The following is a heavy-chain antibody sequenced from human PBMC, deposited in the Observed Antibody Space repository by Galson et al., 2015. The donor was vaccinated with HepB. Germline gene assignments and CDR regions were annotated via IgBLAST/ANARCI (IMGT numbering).Heavy chain of an antibody. CDR3: ARQSKIVVPASEQHAMHV. D-gene: IGHD3-22*01. CDR1: GYIFTTYW. CDR2: IDPSDFYT. Sequence: QSGAEVKKPGESLRISCKGSGYIFTTYWINWVRQMPGKGLEWMGRIDPSDFYTNYSPSFPGHVSIAADQSVNPAFLYWSSLKASDSAIYYCARQSKIVVPASEQHAMHVCGQETTVTVSS. J-gene: IGHJ6*02. V-gene: IGHV5-10-1*01.